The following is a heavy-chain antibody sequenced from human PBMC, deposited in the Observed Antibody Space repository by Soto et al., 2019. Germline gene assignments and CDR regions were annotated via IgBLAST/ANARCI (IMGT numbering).Heavy chain of an antibody. CDR3: AIDEHMIGGVRYGMDV. V-gene: IGHV3-33*01. CDR1: GFTLSNVG. D-gene: IGHD3-16*01. J-gene: IGHJ6*02. Sequence: QVQLVESGGGVVQPGGSLRLSCTASGFTLSNVGMHWVRQAPGKGLEWVAIIWYDGSKKVYGDSVKGRFTISIDTSKNTLYLQMNNAIAEDTAVDYSAIDEHMIGGVRYGMDVWGQGITVTVSS. CDR2: IWYDGSKK.